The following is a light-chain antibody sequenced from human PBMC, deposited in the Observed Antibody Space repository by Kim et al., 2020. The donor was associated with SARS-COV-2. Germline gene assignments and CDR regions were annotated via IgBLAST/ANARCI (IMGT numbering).Light chain of an antibody. CDR3: QQSYSTPPIT. J-gene: IGKJ5*01. Sequence: SVGDRVTIPCRASQSISSYLNWYQQKPGKAPKLLIYAASSLQSWVPSRFSGSGSGTDFTLTISSLQPEDFATYYCQQSYSTPPITFGQGTRLEIK. CDR2: AAS. CDR1: QSISSY. V-gene: IGKV1-39*01.